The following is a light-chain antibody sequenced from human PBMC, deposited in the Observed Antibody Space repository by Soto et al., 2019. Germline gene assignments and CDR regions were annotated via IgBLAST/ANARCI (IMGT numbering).Light chain of an antibody. CDR2: DVS. V-gene: IGKV1-5*01. CDR1: QNIDTS. J-gene: IGKJ4*01. Sequence: LGESVTITCRDSQNIDTSLAWYQHKPGKAPKLLMFDVSNLESGVPSRFSGSGSGTEFTLTISSVHSDDFATYYCQQFNNYPLTFGGGTKVDIK. CDR3: QQFNNYPLT.